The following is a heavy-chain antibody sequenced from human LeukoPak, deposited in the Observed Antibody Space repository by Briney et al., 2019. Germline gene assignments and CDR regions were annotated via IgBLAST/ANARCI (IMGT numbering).Heavy chain of an antibody. CDR3: ARVFWETVNTGYYSDF. V-gene: IGHV3-21*01. CDR1: EFVFSNHA. CDR2: ITSDSSNI. J-gene: IGHJ4*02. Sequence: GGSLRLSCVASEFVFSNHAMVWVRQAPGKGLEWISSITSDSSNIFYANSVRGRFTISRDNANNALHLQMNSLRAEDTAVYYCARVFWETVNTGYYSDFWGPGTLVTVSS. D-gene: IGHD3-22*01.